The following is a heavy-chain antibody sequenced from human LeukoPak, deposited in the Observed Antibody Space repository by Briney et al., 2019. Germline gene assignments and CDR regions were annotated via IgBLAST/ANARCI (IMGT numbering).Heavy chain of an antibody. Sequence: SETLSLTCTVSGGSISSYYWSWIRQPPGKGLEWIGYIYTSGSTNYNPSLKSRVTISVDTSKNQFSLKQSSVTAADTAVYYCARITMVRGVIIKFDYWGQGTLVTVSS. J-gene: IGHJ4*02. CDR1: GGSISSYY. CDR2: IYTSGST. V-gene: IGHV4-4*09. D-gene: IGHD3-10*01. CDR3: ARITMVRGVIIKFDY.